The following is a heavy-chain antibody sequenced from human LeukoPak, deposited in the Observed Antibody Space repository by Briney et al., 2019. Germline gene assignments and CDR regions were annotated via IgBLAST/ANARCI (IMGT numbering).Heavy chain of an antibody. J-gene: IGHJ6*03. V-gene: IGHV4-31*03. CDR2: IYYSGST. CDR1: GGSISSGGYY. CDR3: ARGIGEQLVPNMAPHTHYYYYYMDV. D-gene: IGHD6-6*01. Sequence: SETLSLTCTVSGGSISSGGYYWSWIRQHPGKGLEWIGYIYYSGSTYYNPSLKSRVTISVDTSKNQFSLKLSSVTAADTAVYYCARGIGEQLVPNMAPHTHYYYYYMDVWGKGTTVTVSS.